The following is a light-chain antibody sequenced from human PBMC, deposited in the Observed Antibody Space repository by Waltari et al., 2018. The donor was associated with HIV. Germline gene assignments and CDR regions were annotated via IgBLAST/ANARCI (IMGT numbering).Light chain of an antibody. CDR3: YSTANGDSHKGV. CDR1: ALSKKS. V-gene: IGLV3-10*01. J-gene: IGLJ1*01. CDR2: DDN. Sequence: SYELTQPASVSVPPEQTATITCSGDALSKKSAYWYRQKSGHAPALVIYDDNKRASGIPDRISACKSGTVATLTITGAQVEDEADYYCYSTANGDSHKGVFEAGTLVTVL.